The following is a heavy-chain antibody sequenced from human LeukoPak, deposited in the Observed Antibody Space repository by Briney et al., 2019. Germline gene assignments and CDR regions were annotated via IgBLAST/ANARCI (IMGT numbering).Heavy chain of an antibody. V-gene: IGHV3-74*01. CDR1: GFTFSSYW. J-gene: IGHJ4*02. D-gene: IGHD3-22*01. CDR3: ARDGDTYYYDSSGYSHFDY. Sequence: PGGSLRLSCAASGFTFSSYWMRWVRQAPGKELVWVSRINSDGSSTSYADSVKGRFTISRDNAKNTLYLQMNSLRAEDTAVYYCARDGDTYYYDSSGYSHFDYWGQGTLVTVSS. CDR2: INSDGSST.